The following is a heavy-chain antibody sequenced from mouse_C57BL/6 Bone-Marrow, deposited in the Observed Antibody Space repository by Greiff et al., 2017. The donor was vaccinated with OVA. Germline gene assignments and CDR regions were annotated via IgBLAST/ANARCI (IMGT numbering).Heavy chain of an antibody. CDR1: GFTFSSYA. D-gene: IGHD2-3*01. CDR2: ISSGGDYI. V-gene: IGHV5-9-1*02. Sequence: EVKLMESGAGLVKPGGSLKLSCAASGFTFSSYAMSWVRQTPEKRLEWVAYISSGGDYIYYADTVKGRFTISRDNARNTLYLQMSSLKSEDTAMYYCTREGLLYYFDYWGQGTTLTVSS. J-gene: IGHJ2*01. CDR3: TREGLLYYFDY.